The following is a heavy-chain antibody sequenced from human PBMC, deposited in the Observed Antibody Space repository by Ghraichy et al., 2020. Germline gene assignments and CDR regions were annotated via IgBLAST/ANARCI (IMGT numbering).Heavy chain of an antibody. CDR1: GFTFDDYA. V-gene: IGHV3-9*01. CDR3: AKAEHNYESSAERPPFHYDMDV. Sequence: SLNISCAATGFTFDDYAMHWVRQAPGKGLEWVSGISYNSGRKGYAEFLEGRFTISRDNAKNSLYLQMSSLRVEDTALYYCAKAEHNYESSAERPPFHYDMDVWGLGTTVTVSS. CDR2: ISYNSGRK. D-gene: IGHD3-22*01. J-gene: IGHJ6*01.